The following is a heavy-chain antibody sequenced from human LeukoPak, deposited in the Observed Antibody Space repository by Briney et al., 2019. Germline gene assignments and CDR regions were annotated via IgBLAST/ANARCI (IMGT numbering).Heavy chain of an antibody. CDR1: GFTFSGSA. CDR2: FTSKGNNYAT. D-gene: IGHD2-2*01. CDR3: TVGYCSGTSCFPRFDP. V-gene: IGHV3-73*01. Sequence: GGSLRLSCVASGFTFSGSAMHWVRQASGKGLEWVCRFTSKGNNYATAYAASVKGRFTISRDESKNTAYLQRNSLKTEDTAVYYCTVGYCSGTSCFPRFDPWGQGTLVTVSS. J-gene: IGHJ5*02.